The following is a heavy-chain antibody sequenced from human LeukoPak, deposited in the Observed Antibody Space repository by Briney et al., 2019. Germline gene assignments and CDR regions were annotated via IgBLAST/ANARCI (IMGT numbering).Heavy chain of an antibody. J-gene: IGHJ4*02. CDR2: IWSDGSND. V-gene: IGHV3-33*01. CDR1: GFNFGSDA. D-gene: IGHD6-19*01. CDR3: ARDPSGSGWSLSD. Sequence: GGSLRLSCTASGFNFGSDAMHWVRQAPGKGLEWVAFIWSDGSNDHYADSVKGRFTISRDNSKNTVCLQMNSPRVEDTAVYYCARDPSGSGWSLSDWGQGTPVTVSS.